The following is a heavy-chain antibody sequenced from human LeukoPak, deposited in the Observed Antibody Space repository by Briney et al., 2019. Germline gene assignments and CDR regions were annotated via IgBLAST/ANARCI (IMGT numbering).Heavy chain of an antibody. CDR3: ARDRYYYVY. V-gene: IGHV3-21*01. Sequence: PGGSLRLSCAASGLTFSNFAMSWVRQALGKGLEWVSSISSSSSYIYYADSVKGRFTISRDNAKNSLYLQMNSLRAEDTAVYYCARDRYYYVYWGQGTLVTVSS. CDR2: ISSSSSYI. D-gene: IGHD1-14*01. J-gene: IGHJ4*02. CDR1: GLTFSNFA.